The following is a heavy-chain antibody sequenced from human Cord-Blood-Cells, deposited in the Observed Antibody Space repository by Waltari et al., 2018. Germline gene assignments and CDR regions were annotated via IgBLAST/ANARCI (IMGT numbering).Heavy chain of an antibody. CDR1: GFTFSSYR. Sequence: EVQLVESGGGLVQPGGSLRLSCAASGFTFSSYRMNGVPQAPGKGLKCVSYIGSRSSTIYYADSVKGRFTISRDNAKNALYLQMNSLRDEDTAVYYCARVRWFDPWGQGTLVTVSS. CDR2: IGSRSSTI. CDR3: ARVRWFDP. V-gene: IGHV3-48*02. J-gene: IGHJ5*02.